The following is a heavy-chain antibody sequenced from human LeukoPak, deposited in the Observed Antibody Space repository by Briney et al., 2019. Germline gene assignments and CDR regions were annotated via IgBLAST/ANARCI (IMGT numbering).Heavy chain of an antibody. CDR2: INQDESER. J-gene: IGHJ4*02. Sequence: GGSPRLSCAASGFTFSSHWMSWVRQAPGKGLEWVAIINQDESERYYVDSVKGRFTISRDNAKNSLFLRMNSLRGDDTAVYYCARDYGVVGAPRDYWGQGTLVTVSS. V-gene: IGHV3-7*01. CDR1: GFTFSSHW. D-gene: IGHD1-26*01. CDR3: ARDYGVVGAPRDY.